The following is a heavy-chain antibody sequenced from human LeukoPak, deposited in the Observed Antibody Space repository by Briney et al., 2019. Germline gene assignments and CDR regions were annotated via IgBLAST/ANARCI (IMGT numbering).Heavy chain of an antibody. D-gene: IGHD1-7*01. V-gene: IGHV4-34*01. CDR1: GFTFSSYW. CDR2: IHHSGIT. CDR3: ARARTYEWNYGFYHFDN. Sequence: GSLRLSCAASGFTFSSYWMSWVRQAPGKGLEWIGDIHHSGITNYNPSLERRVQMAIDTSRTQFSLTLTSVTAADTAVYYCARARTYEWNYGFYHFDNWGQGTLVTVSS. J-gene: IGHJ4*02.